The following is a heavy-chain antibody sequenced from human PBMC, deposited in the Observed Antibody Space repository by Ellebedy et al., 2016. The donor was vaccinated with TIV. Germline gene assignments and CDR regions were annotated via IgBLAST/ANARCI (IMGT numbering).Heavy chain of an antibody. D-gene: IGHD5-12*01. CDR2: ISYSGST. V-gene: IGHV4-59*08. Sequence: MPGGSLRLSCAASGFTFRSYGMSWIRQPPGKGLEWIGYISYSGSTNYNPSLKSRVTISVHTSKNQCSLKLSSVPAADTAVYYCARHEPWLRYYDFWGQGTMVTVSS. CDR3: ARHEPWLRYYDF. CDR1: GFTFRSYG. J-gene: IGHJ3*01.